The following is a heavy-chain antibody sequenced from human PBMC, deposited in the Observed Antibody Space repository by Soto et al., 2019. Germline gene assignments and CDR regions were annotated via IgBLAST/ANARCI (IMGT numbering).Heavy chain of an antibody. CDR1: GYTFTSYA. Sequence: QVQLVQSGAEVKKPGASVKVSCKASGYTFTSYAMHWVRQAPGQRLEWMGWINAGNGNTKYSQKFQGRVTITRDTAVSTAYMELSSLRSEDTAVYYCARSTTVTTPFDYWGQGTLVTVSS. CDR2: INAGNGNT. CDR3: ARSTTVTTPFDY. D-gene: IGHD4-17*01. V-gene: IGHV1-3*01. J-gene: IGHJ4*02.